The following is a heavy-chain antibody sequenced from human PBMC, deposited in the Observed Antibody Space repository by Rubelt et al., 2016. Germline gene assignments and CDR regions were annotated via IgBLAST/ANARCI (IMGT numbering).Heavy chain of an antibody. D-gene: IGHD6-13*01. CDR3: ARVIAAAGRDGNYFDY. V-gene: IGHV7-4-1*02. Sequence: QVQLVQSGSELKKPGASVKVSCKASGYTFTSYAMNWVRQAPGQGLEWMGWINTNTGNPTYAQGFTGRFVVCLDTSVSTAYLQISSLKAEDTAVYYCARVIAAAGRDGNYFDYWGQGTLVTVSS. J-gene: IGHJ4*02. CDR1: GYTFTSYA. CDR2: INTNTGNP.